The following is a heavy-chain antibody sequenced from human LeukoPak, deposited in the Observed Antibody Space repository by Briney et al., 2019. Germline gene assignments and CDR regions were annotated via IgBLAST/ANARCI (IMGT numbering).Heavy chain of an antibody. V-gene: IGHV4-38-2*02. D-gene: IGHD3-22*01. J-gene: IGHJ4*02. CDR1: GYSISSGYY. CDR2: IHNSGQT. Sequence: PSETLSLTCSVSGYSISSGYYWGWLRQPPGKGLEWIGSIHNSGQTYHNPSLKSRITISVDTSKNQFSLKLGSVTAADTAVYYCARVPHCDSNGCYDGGRYCEHWGQGALVTVSS. CDR3: ARVPHCDSNGCYDGGRYCEH.